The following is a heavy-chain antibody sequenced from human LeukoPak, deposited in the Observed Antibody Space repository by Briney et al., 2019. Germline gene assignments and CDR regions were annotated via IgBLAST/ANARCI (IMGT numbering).Heavy chain of an antibody. D-gene: IGHD6-19*01. V-gene: IGHV3-15*01. CDR1: GFTFIKGW. J-gene: IGHJ4*02. CDR2: VKSKSDGGTI. Sequence: GGSLRLSCTASGFTFIKGWMSWVRQAPGKGLEWVGRVKSKSDGGTIDYGAPVKGRFTISRDDSKNMLYLQMNSLQTEDTAVYYCTTDRGIAVRPLFDYWGQGTLVTVSS. CDR3: TTDRGIAVRPLFDY.